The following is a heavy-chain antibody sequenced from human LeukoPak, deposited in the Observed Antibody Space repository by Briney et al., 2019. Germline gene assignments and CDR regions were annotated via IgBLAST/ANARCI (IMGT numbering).Heavy chain of an antibody. V-gene: IGHV3-7*01. Sequence: GGSLRLSCAASGFTFSSYWMSWVRQAPGKGVEWVANISQDVDSVKRRFTISRDNAKNSEYLQMNSLRAEDTAVYCCSRCRGYSSGHPVAFDIWGQGTMVTVSS. J-gene: IGHJ3*02. CDR2: ISQ. D-gene: IGHD5-18*01. CDR3: SRCRGYSSGHPVAFDI. CDR1: GFTFSSYW.